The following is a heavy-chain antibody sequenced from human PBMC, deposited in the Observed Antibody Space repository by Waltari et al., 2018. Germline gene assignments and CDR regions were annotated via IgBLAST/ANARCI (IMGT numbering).Heavy chain of an antibody. J-gene: IGHJ4*02. D-gene: IGHD6-13*01. Sequence: EVQRVESGGGLAQPGGSLRLSCPAPGLSVSTYRMSWVRQASGKGPEWVANIKQDGSEKYYMDSVKGRFTISRDNAKNSLYLQMNNLRVEDTAVYYCTRGGRDSSWYWRDWGQGTLVTVSS. CDR1: GLSVSTYR. CDR3: TRGGRDSSWYWRD. V-gene: IGHV3-7*01. CDR2: IKQDGSEK.